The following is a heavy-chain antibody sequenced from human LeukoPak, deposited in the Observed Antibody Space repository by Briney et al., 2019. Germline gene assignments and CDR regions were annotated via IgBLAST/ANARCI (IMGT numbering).Heavy chain of an antibody. J-gene: IGHJ3*02. CDR2: ITSSGTTI. Sequence: GGSLRLSCAASGFTFTDYYMSWIRQAPGKGLEWVSYITSSGTTIYYADSVKGRFTISRDNAKNSLYLQMNSLRAEDTAVYYCARVIVDTGYDAFDIWGQGTMVTVSS. V-gene: IGHV3-11*01. D-gene: IGHD5-18*01. CDR3: ARVIVDTGYDAFDI. CDR1: GFTFTDYY.